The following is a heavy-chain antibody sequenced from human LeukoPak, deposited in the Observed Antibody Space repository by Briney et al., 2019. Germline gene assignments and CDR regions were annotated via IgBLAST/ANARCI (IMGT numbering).Heavy chain of an antibody. V-gene: IGHV4-39*01. CDR1: GVSISSSNSY. CDR2: IYYSGNT. Sequence: SETLSLTCTVSGVSISSSNSYWGWIRQPPGKGLEWIGSIYYSGNTYYNASLKSQVSISIDTSKNQFSLKLSSVTAADTAVYYCARQVVVAATLWFDPWGQGTLVTVSS. J-gene: IGHJ5*02. CDR3: ARQVVVAATLWFDP. D-gene: IGHD2-15*01.